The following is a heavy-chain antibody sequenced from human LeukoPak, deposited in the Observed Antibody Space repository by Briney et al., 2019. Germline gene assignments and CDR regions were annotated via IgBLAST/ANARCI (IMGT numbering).Heavy chain of an antibody. CDR3: ARSGRFLESGYYYYYYMDV. Sequence: SETLSLTCTVSGGSISSSSYYWGWIRQPPGKGLEWIGSIYYSGNTYYNPSLKSRVTISVDTSKNQFSLKLSSVTAADTAVYYCARSGRFLESGYYYYYYMDVWGKGTTVTVSS. D-gene: IGHD3-3*01. J-gene: IGHJ6*03. V-gene: IGHV4-39*07. CDR2: IYYSGNT. CDR1: GGSISSSSYY.